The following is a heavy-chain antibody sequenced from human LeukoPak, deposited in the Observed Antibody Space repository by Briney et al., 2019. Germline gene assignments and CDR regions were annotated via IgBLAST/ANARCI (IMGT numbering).Heavy chain of an antibody. CDR3: ATHDYGNTGYFDY. Sequence: GGSLRLSCAASGFTFTSHWMSWVRQAPGKGLEWVANINQDGGEKYFLDSVKGRFTISRDNAMNSLYLQMNNLRAEDTAVYYCATHDYGNTGYFDYWGQGTLVTVSS. V-gene: IGHV3-7*03. J-gene: IGHJ4*02. D-gene: IGHD4-17*01. CDR1: GFTFTSHW. CDR2: INQDGGEK.